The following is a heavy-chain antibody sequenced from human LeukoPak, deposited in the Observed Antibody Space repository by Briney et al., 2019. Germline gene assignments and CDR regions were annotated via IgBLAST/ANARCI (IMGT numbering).Heavy chain of an antibody. D-gene: IGHD2-2*02. CDR1: GFTFSSYG. CDR3: AGRYCSSTSCYSGY. Sequence: PGGSLRLSCAASGFTFSSYGMHWVRQAPGKGLEWVAFIRYDGSNKYYADSVKGRLTISRDNSKNTLYLQMNSLRAEDTAVYYCAGRYCSSTSCYSGYWGQGTLVTVSS. J-gene: IGHJ4*02. CDR2: IRYDGSNK. V-gene: IGHV3-30*02.